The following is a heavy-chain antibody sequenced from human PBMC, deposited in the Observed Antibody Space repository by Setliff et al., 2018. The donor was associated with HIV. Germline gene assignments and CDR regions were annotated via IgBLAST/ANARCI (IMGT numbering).Heavy chain of an antibody. J-gene: IGHJ6*03. CDR1: GYAFTSYH. CDR3: ARAQFYYASGSFYPSDYHYYMDV. Sequence: ASVKVSCKASGYAFTSYHINWVRRAPGQGLEWMGWMNPNIVNTGYAQKFQGRVTMTRNTSVNTAYMELSSLRSEDTAVYYCARAQFYYASGSFYPSDYHYYMDVWGKGTTVTVSS. V-gene: IGHV1-8*02. CDR2: MNPNIVNT. D-gene: IGHD3-10*01.